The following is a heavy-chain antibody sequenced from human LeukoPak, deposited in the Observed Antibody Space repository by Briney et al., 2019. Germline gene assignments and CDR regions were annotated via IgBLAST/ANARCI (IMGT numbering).Heavy chain of an antibody. J-gene: IGHJ4*02. V-gene: IGHV3-9*01. CDR3: ARYADDFWSGYHYYFDY. D-gene: IGHD3-3*01. CDR1: GFTFDDYA. Sequence: PGGSLRLSCAASGFTFDDYAMHWVRQAPGKGLEWVSGISWNSGSIGYADSVKGRFTISRDNAKNSLYLQMNSLRAEDTAVYYCARYADDFWSGYHYYFDYWGQGTLVTVSS. CDR2: ISWNSGSI.